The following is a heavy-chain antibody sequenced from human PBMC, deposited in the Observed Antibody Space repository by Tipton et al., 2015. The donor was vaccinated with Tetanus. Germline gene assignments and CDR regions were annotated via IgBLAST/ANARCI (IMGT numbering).Heavy chain of an antibody. D-gene: IGHD3-16*01. CDR1: GGSFGGFF. Sequence: TLSLTCAVYGGSFGGFFWSWVRQSPGKGLEWIGEVSQSGSANYNPSLRSRVTISVDTSRKQFSLSLTSMTAADAAVYFCARLRPSRQAWPRDPVALVPTFMRPPVGASDIWGQGTVVTVSS. J-gene: IGHJ3*02. CDR3: ARLRPSRQAWPRDPVALVPTFMRPPVGASDI. V-gene: IGHV4-34*01. CDR2: VSQSGSA.